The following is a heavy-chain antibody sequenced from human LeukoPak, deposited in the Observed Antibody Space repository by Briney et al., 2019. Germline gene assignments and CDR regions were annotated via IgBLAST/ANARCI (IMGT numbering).Heavy chain of an antibody. CDR2: ISSNGGST. Sequence: PGGSLRLYCAASGFTFSSYAMHWVRQAPGEGLEYVAAISSNGGSTYYANSVKGRFTISRDNSKNTLYLQMGSLRAEDMAVYYCARYISWGVIDYWGQGTLVTVSS. J-gene: IGHJ4*02. CDR3: ARYISWGVIDY. CDR1: GFTFSSYA. D-gene: IGHD3-10*01. V-gene: IGHV3-64*01.